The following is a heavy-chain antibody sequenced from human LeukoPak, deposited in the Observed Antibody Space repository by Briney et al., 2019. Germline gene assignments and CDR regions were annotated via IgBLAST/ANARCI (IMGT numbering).Heavy chain of an antibody. CDR1: GFTFSSYG. J-gene: IGHJ4*02. Sequence: GGSLRLSCAASGFTFSSYGIHWVRQAPGKGLEWVAFIRYDGSNKYYADSVRGRFTISRDNSKNTLYLQMNLRADDTAVYYCAKSYRSGWYRGVIDYWGQGTLVTVSS. D-gene: IGHD6-13*01. CDR3: AKSYRSGWYRGVIDY. V-gene: IGHV3-30*02. CDR2: IRYDGSNK.